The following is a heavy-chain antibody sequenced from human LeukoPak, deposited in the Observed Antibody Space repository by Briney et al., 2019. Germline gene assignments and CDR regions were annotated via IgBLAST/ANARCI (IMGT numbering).Heavy chain of an antibody. CDR1: GDSISSGDHD. D-gene: IGHD3-22*01. Sequence: PSETVSLTCSVSGDSISSGDHDWSWIRQPPGKGLEWIGRISSCGSTNYNPSLKSRVTISVDTSKNQFSLKLSSVTAAETAVYFCARGPYSYDSSGAFDIWGQGTMVTVSS. CDR2: ISSCGST. V-gene: IGHV4-61*02. J-gene: IGHJ3*02. CDR3: ARGPYSYDSSGAFDI.